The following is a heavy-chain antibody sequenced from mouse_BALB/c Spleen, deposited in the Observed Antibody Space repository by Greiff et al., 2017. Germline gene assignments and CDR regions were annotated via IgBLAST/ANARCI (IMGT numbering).Heavy chain of an antibody. CDR2: IYPGSGNT. J-gene: IGHJ4*01. CDR1: GYTFTDYY. V-gene: IGHV1-84*02. Sequence: QVQLKQSGPELVKPGASVKISCKASGYTFTDYYINWVKQKPGQGLEWIGWIYPGSGNTKYNEKFKGKATLTVDTSSSTAYMQLSSLTSEDTAVYFCAREKVVAYYYAMDYWGQGTSVTVSS. CDR3: AREKVVAYYYAMDY. D-gene: IGHD1-1*01.